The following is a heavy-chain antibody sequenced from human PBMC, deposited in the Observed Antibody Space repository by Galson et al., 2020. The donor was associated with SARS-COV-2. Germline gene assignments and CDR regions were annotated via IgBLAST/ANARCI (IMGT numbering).Heavy chain of an antibody. CDR2: IYYSGST. CDR3: AREEYYGSGSPGLYYYYGMDV. V-gene: IGHV4-39*02. CDR1: GGSISSSSYY. Sequence: ETSETLSLTCTVSGGSISSSSYYWGWIRQPPGKGLECIGRIYYSGSTYYNPSLKSRFTISVDTSKNQFSLKLSSVTAADTAVYYCAREEYYGSGSPGLYYYYGMDVWGQGTTLTVSS. D-gene: IGHD3-10*01. J-gene: IGHJ6*02.